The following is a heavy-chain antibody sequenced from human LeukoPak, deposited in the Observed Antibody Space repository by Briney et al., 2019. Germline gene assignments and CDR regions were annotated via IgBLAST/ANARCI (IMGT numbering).Heavy chain of an antibody. D-gene: IGHD6-13*01. CDR1: GGSISSGGYY. CDR3: ARGGIAAAKYFQH. Sequence: PSETLSLTCTVSGGSISSGGYYWSWIRQHPGKGLEWIRYIYYSGSTYYNPSLKSRVTISVDTSKNQFSLKLSSVTAADTAVYYCARGGIAAAKYFQHWGQGTLVTVSS. CDR2: IYYSGST. J-gene: IGHJ1*01. V-gene: IGHV4-31*03.